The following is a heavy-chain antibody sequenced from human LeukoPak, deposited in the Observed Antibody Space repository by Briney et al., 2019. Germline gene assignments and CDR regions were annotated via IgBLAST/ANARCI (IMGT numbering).Heavy chain of an antibody. D-gene: IGHD3-16*02. Sequence: GGSLRLSCVASGFTFSDCAMNWVRQAPGKGLEWVSSISGSGGNTYYADSVKGRFTISRDNSKNTLYLQTNSLRAEDTAVYYCAKGSDYVWGSNRPDDFDIWGRGTMVTVSS. CDR1: GFTFSDCA. V-gene: IGHV3-23*01. J-gene: IGHJ3*02. CDR2: ISGSGGNT. CDR3: AKGSDYVWGSNRPDDFDI.